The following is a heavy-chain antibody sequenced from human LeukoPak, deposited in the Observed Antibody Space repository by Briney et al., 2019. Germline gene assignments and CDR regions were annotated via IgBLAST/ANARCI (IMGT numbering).Heavy chain of an antibody. CDR1: GGSVSNFY. CDR3: ARYLPRGHGDFDY. V-gene: IGHV4-59*02. J-gene: IGHJ4*02. Sequence: TSETLSLTCTVSGGSVSNFYWSWIRQPPGKGLEWIGYIYYSGSTNYNPSLKSRVTMSVDTSKNQFSLKLSSVTAADTAVYYCARYLPRGHGDFDYWGQGTLVTVSS. CDR2: IYYSGST. D-gene: IGHD4-17*01.